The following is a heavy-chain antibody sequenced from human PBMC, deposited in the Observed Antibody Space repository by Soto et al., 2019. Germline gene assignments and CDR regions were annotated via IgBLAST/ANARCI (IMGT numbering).Heavy chain of an antibody. Sequence: QVQLVQSGAEVKKPGASVKVSCKASGYTFTSYGISWVRQAPGQGLEWMGWISAYNGNTNYAQKLQGRVTMTTDTSPSTAYIELRSLRSVDTVVYYCAGESSSSCQDYWGQATVVTVSS. CDR2: ISAYNGNT. CDR1: GYTFTSYG. D-gene: IGHD6-13*01. J-gene: IGHJ4*02. CDR3: AGESSSSCQDY. V-gene: IGHV1-18*01.